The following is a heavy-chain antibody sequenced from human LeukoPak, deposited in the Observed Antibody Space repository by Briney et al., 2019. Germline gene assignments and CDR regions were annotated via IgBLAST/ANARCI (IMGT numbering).Heavy chain of an antibody. CDR3: ARGLSVAYYDILTGQGMDV. J-gene: IGHJ6*02. V-gene: IGHV4-39*07. Sequence: SETLSLTCTVSGGSISSYYWSWIRQPPGKGLEWIGSIYYSGSTYYNPSLKSRVTISVDTSKNQFSLKLSSVTAADTAVYYCARGLSVAYYDILTGQGMDVWGQGTTVTVSS. D-gene: IGHD3-9*01. CDR1: GGSISSYY. CDR2: IYYSGST.